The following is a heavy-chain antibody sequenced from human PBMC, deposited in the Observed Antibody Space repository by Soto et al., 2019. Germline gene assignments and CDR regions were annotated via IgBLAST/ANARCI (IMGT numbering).Heavy chain of an antibody. J-gene: IGHJ5*02. D-gene: IGHD5-18*01. CDR1: GGSISSGGYY. CDR3: ARGDGIQLWFPPFDP. CDR2: IYYSGST. V-gene: IGHV4-31*03. Sequence: QVQLQESGPGLVKPSQTLSLTCTVSGGSISSGGYYWSWIRQQPGKGLEWIGYIYYSGSTYYNPSLKSRVTISVDTSKNQFSLKLSSVTTADTAVYYCARGDGIQLWFPPFDPWGQGTLVTVSS.